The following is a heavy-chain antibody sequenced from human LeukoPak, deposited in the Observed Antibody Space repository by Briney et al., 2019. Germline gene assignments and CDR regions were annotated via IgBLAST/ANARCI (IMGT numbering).Heavy chain of an antibody. D-gene: IGHD1-26*01. Sequence: GGSLRLSCAASGFTFSSSWMHWVRQGPGKGLVWVSRINSDGSSTSYADSVKGRFTTSRDNAKNTLYLQMNRLRAEDTAVYYCARALGSPLDYWGQGTLVTVSS. V-gene: IGHV3-74*01. CDR1: GFTFSSSW. CDR2: INSDGSST. CDR3: ARALGSPLDY. J-gene: IGHJ4*02.